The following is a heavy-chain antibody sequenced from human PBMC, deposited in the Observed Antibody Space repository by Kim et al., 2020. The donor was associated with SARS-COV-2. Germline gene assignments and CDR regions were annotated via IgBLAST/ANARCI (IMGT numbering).Heavy chain of an antibody. Sequence: SETLSLTCSFSGDSVSSSNYYWSWIRQPPGKGLEWIGYINYRGSTNYHPSLKSRITISVDTSKNQFSLKLSSVTAADTAVYYCARGSGYSGSHPYYYGMDVWGQGTTVTVSS. D-gene: IGHD1-26*01. CDR3: ARGSGYSGSHPYYYGMDV. CDR2: INYRGST. V-gene: IGHV4-61*01. CDR1: GDSVSSSNYY. J-gene: IGHJ6*02.